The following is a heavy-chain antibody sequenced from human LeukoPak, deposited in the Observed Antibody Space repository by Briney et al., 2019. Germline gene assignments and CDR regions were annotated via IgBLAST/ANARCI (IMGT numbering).Heavy chain of an antibody. CDR1: GGSISSYY. J-gene: IGHJ3*02. D-gene: IGHD2-2*01. CDR2: IYTSGST. V-gene: IGHV4-4*07. Sequence: SETLSLTCTVSGGSISSYYWSWIRQPAGKGLEWIGRIYTSGSTNYNPSLKSRVTMSVDTSKNQFSLKLSSVTAADTAVYYCARYAPEVVVVPAATDAFDIWGQGTMVTVSS. CDR3: ARYAPEVVVVPAATDAFDI.